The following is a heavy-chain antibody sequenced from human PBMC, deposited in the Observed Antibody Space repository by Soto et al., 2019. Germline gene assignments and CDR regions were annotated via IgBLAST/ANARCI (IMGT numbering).Heavy chain of an antibody. CDR1: GGSISSSNW. CDR3: ARDLGPGSQLLIRSPRRLDP. V-gene: IGHV4-4*02. D-gene: IGHD2-2*01. Sequence: KPSETLSLTCAVSGGSISSSNWWSWVRQPPGKGLEWIGEIYHSGSTNYNPSLKSRVTISVDKSKNQFSLKLSSVTAADTAVYYCARDLGPGSQLLIRSPRRLDPWGQGTLVTVSS. CDR2: IYHSGST. J-gene: IGHJ5*02.